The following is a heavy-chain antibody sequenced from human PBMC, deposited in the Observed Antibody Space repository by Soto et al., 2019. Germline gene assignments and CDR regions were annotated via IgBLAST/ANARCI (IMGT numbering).Heavy chain of an antibody. V-gene: IGHV1-8*01. CDR2: MNRNSGNT. CDR1: GYTFTSDD. CDR3: ARERRLGIDGMDV. Sequence: QVQLVQSGAEVKKPGASVKVSCKASGYTFTSDDINWVRQATGQGLEWMGWMNRNSGNTGYAQKFAGRVYMTWNTSISTASMVLSSLRSEDTAVYYCARERRLGIDGMDVWGQGTTVTVSS. J-gene: IGHJ6*01. D-gene: IGHD7-27*01.